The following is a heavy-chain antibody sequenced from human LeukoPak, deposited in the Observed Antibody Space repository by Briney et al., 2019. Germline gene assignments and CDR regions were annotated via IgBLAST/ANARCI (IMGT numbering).Heavy chain of an antibody. CDR3: AKGGVYRQIEYSSSSEDY. CDR2: ISGSGGST. V-gene: IGHV3-23*01. D-gene: IGHD6-6*01. CDR1: GFTFSSYA. J-gene: IGHJ4*02. Sequence: GGSLRLSCAASGFTFSSYAMSWVRQAPGKGLEWVSAISGSGGSTYYADSVKGRFTISRDNSKNTLHLQMNSLRAEDTAVYYCAKGGVYRQIEYSSSSEDYWGQGTLVTVSS.